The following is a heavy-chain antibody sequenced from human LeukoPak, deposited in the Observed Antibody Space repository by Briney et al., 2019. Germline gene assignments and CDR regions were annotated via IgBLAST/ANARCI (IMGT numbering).Heavy chain of an antibody. CDR2: VYYTGGT. CDR1: GGSITSYTHY. V-gene: IGHV4-39*02. D-gene: IGHD6-6*01. Sequence: SETLSLTCTVSGGSITSYTHYWGWIRQPPGKGLEWITTVYYTGGTYYNPSLKSRVTISIDTSRNHFSLKLTSVIAADTAMYYCVSNSSSSPWFDPWGQGTLVTVSS. J-gene: IGHJ5*02. CDR3: VSNSSSSPWFDP.